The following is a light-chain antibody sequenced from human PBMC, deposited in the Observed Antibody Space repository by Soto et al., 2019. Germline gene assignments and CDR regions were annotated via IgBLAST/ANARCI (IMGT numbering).Light chain of an antibody. CDR2: GAS. J-gene: IGKJ1*01. CDR1: QSVSSN. CDR3: QQYNNWPPWT. Sequence: EIVMTQSPGTLSVSPGERATLSCRASQSVSSNLAWYRQKPGQAPRLLIHGASTTATGIPARFSGSWPGTDFTLTISSLQSEDFAVYYGQQYNNWPPWTFGQGTKVEIK. V-gene: IGKV3-15*01.